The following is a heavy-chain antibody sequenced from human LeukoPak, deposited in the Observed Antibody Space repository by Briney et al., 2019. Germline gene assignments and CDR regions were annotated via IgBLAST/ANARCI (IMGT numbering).Heavy chain of an antibody. CDR2: INSDGSWT. CDR1: GSYW. J-gene: IGHJ4*02. D-gene: IGHD2/OR15-2a*01. V-gene: IGHV3-74*01. Sequence: GGSLRLSCAASGSYWMHWVRQAPGKGLVWVPHINSDGSWTSYADSVKGRFTISKDNAKNTVYLQMNNLRAEDTAVYYCVSFYETYWGRGTLVTVSS. CDR3: VSFYETY.